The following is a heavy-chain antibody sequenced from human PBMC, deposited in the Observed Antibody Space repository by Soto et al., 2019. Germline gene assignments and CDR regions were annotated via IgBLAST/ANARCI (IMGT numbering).Heavy chain of an antibody. D-gene: IGHD6-13*01. V-gene: IGHV3-23*01. CDR3: AKEDGYSSSWFEFDY. CDR2: ISGSGGST. J-gene: IGHJ4*02. Sequence: EVQLLESGGGLVQPGGSLRLSCAASGFTFSSYAMSWVRQAPGQGLEWVSAISGSGGSTYYADSVKGRFTISRDNSKNTLYLQMNSLRAEETAVYYCAKEDGYSSSWFEFDYWGQGTLVTVSS. CDR1: GFTFSSYA.